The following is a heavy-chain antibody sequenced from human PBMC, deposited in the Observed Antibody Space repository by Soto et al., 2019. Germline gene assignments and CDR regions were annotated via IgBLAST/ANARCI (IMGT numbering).Heavy chain of an antibody. J-gene: IGHJ5*02. D-gene: IGHD3-10*01. Sequence: ESVKISGKGPGHLFNNHWIGWVRQTPGKGLEWMGLIFTRDSETKTSPSSQGHVSFSVDNSINTVYLQWTSLKTTDTGIYFCARGYFDSGHGYDLWGQGTLVTVSS. CDR1: GHLFNNHW. V-gene: IGHV5-51*01. CDR3: ARGYFDSGHGYDL. CDR2: IFTRDSET.